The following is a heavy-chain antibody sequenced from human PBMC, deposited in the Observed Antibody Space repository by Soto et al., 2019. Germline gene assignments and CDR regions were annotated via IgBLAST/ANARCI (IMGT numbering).Heavy chain of an antibody. J-gene: IGHJ3*02. CDR1: GFTVSSNY. V-gene: IGHV3-53*02. Sequence: EVQLVETGGGLVQPGGSLRLSCAASGFTVSSNYMNWVRQAPGEGLEWVSVIYSAGSTYYADSVRGRFTISRDNSKNTLYLQMNSLRAEDTAIYYCARLVHPADDAFDIWGQGTMVTVSS. D-gene: IGHD6-6*01. CDR3: ARLVHPADDAFDI. CDR2: IYSAGST.